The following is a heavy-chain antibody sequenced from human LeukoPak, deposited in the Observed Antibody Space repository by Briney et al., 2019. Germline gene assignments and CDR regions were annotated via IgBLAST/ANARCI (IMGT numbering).Heavy chain of an antibody. Sequence: HPGGSLRLSCAASGFAFSTYGMHWVRQAPGKGLEWVAFIRFDGSNNYYADSMKGRFTISRDNSKNTLYLQMNSLRAEDTAVYYCAKGRSNYDFWSGTDQWGQGTLVTVSS. CDR1: GFAFSTYG. J-gene: IGHJ4*02. D-gene: IGHD3-3*01. CDR3: AKGRSNYDFWSGTDQ. CDR2: IRFDGSNN. V-gene: IGHV3-30*02.